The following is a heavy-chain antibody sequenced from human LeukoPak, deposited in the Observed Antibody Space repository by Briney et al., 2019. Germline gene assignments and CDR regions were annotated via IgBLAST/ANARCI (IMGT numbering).Heavy chain of an antibody. J-gene: IGHJ3*02. CDR3: AKDLRYYYGSGSVSGAFDI. V-gene: IGHV3-53*01. CDR2: IYSGGST. CDR1: GFTVSSNY. D-gene: IGHD3-10*01. Sequence: GGSLRLSCAASGFTVSSNYMSWVRQAPGKGLEWVSVIYSGGSTYYADSVKGRFTISRDNSKNTLYLQMNSLRAEDTAVYYCAKDLRYYYGSGSVSGAFDIWGQGTMVTVSS.